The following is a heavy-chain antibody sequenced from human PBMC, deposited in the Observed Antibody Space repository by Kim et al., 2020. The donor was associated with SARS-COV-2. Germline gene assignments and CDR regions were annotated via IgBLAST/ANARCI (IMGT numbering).Heavy chain of an antibody. J-gene: IGHJ6*02. V-gene: IGHV4-59*01. Sequence: SNPSLKSRVTISVDTSKNQFSLKLSSVTAADTAVYYCARVSFQYYYGMDVWGQGTTVTVSS. CDR3: ARVSFQYYYGMDV.